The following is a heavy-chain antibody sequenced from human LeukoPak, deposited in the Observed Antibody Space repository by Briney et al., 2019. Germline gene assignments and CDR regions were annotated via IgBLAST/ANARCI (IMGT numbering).Heavy chain of an antibody. D-gene: IGHD5-24*01. CDR1: GYSFTTYW. Sequence: GESLKISCTGFGYSFTTYWIAWVRQMPGKGLEWMGIIYPGDSDTKYSPSFQGQVTISADKSINTAYLQWSSLKASDTAMYYCARSPRDGYHDSFDVWGRGTMLTVSS. CDR3: ARSPRDGYHDSFDV. V-gene: IGHV5-51*01. J-gene: IGHJ3*01. CDR2: IYPGDSDT.